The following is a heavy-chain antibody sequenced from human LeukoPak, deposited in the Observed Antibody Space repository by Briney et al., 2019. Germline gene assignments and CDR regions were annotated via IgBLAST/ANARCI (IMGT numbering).Heavy chain of an antibody. CDR2: LKSKTDGGTT. CDR1: GFTFSNAW. V-gene: IGHV3-15*01. Sequence: AGGSLRLSCAASGFTFSNAWMSWVRQAPGKGLEWVGHLKSKTDGGTTDYAVPVKGRFTISRDDSKNTLYLQMNSLKTEDTAVYYCTTDSGPPSGYFDYWGQGTLVTVSS. J-gene: IGHJ4*02. CDR3: TTDSGPPSGYFDY. D-gene: IGHD1-26*01.